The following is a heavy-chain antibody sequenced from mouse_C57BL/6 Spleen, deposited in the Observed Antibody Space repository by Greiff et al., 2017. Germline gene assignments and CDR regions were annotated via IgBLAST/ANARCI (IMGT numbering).Heavy chain of an antibody. CDR1: GYTFTDYN. CDR2: INPNNGGT. CDR3: ARRITTAYYFDY. V-gene: IGHV1-18*01. J-gene: IGHJ2*01. Sequence: EVKVVESGPELVKPGASVKIPCKASGYTFTDYNMDWVKQSHGKSLEWIGDINPNNGGTIYNQKFKGKATLTVDKSSSTAYMELSSLTSEDTAVYYCARRITTAYYFDYWGQGTTLTVSS. D-gene: IGHD1-1*01.